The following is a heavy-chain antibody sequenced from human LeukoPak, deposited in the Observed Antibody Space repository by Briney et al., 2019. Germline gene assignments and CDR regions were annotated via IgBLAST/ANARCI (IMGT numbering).Heavy chain of an antibody. CDR3: AHITPNQLLHDY. J-gene: IGHJ4*02. V-gene: IGHV1-69*01. CDR2: VIPIFGTA. CDR1: GGTFSSYA. Sequence: SVTVSCKASGGTFSSYAISWVRQAPGQGLEWMGGVIPIFGTANYAQKFQGRVTITADESTSTAYMELSSLRSEDTAVYYCAHITPNQLLHDYWGQGTLVTVSS. D-gene: IGHD2-2*01.